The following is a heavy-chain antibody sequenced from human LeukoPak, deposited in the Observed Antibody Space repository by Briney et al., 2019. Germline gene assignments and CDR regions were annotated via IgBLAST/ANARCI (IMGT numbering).Heavy chain of an antibody. CDR3: ARSTLHFGCSSSFYFDY. J-gene: IGHJ4*02. D-gene: IGHD6-6*01. V-gene: IGHV4-4*07. CDR1: GGSISSYY. Sequence: SETLSLTCTVSGGSISSYYWSWIRQPAGKGLEWIGRIYTSGSTNYNPSLKSRVTMSVDTSKNQFSLKLSSVTAADTAVYYCARSTLHFGCSSSFYFDYWGQGTLVTVSS. CDR2: IYTSGST.